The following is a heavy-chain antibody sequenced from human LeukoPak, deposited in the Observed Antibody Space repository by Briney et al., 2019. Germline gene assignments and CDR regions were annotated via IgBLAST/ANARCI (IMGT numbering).Heavy chain of an antibody. CDR2: IIPILGIA. V-gene: IGHV1-69*04. Sequence: ASVKVSCKASDYTFSSYGISWVRQAPGQGLEWMGRIIPILGIANYAQKFQGRVTITADKSTSTAYMELSSLRSEDTAVYYCVWLEEDFDYWGQGTLVTVSS. CDR3: VWLEEDFDY. CDR1: DYTFSSYG. D-gene: IGHD3-10*01. J-gene: IGHJ4*02.